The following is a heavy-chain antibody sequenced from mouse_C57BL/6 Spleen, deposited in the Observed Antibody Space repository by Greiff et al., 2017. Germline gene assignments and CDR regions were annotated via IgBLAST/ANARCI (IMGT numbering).Heavy chain of an antibody. V-gene: IGHV1-82*01. D-gene: IGHD1-1*01. CDR3: ANDYGSSFYAMDY. Sequence: QVQLQQSGPELVKPGASVKISCKASGYAFSSSWMNWVKQRPGKGLEWIGRIYPGDGDTNYNGKFKGKATLTADKSSSTAYMQLSSLTSEDSAVYVCANDYGSSFYAMDYWGQGTSVTVSS. J-gene: IGHJ4*01. CDR1: GYAFSSSW. CDR2: IYPGDGDT.